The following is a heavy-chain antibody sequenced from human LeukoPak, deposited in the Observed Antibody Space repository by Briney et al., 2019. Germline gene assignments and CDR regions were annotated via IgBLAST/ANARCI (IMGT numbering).Heavy chain of an antibody. Sequence: PGGSLRLSCAASGFTFSDFYMGWIRQAPGKGLECVSYISSGGYNIHYADPVKGRFTISRDDAQNSLILQMNSLTAEDTAVFYCARGSRYGSGSHFDFWGQGTLVTVSS. CDR3: ARGSRYGSGSHFDF. V-gene: IGHV3-11*01. CDR2: ISSGGYNI. J-gene: IGHJ4*02. D-gene: IGHD3-10*01. CDR1: GFTFSDFY.